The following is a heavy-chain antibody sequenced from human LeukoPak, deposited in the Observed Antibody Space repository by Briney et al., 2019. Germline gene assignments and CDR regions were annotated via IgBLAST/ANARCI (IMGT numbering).Heavy chain of an antibody. V-gene: IGHV4-59*11. CDR1: ADSISSHY. CDR3: ARLRSGMDV. CDR2: IYSSGRT. Sequence: SETLSLTCTVSADSISSHYWSWIRQPPGKGLEWIGYIYSSGRTEYSPSLQSRVTISVDTSKNQFSLKLSSVTAADTAVYYCARLRSGMDVWGQGTTVTVSS. J-gene: IGHJ6*02.